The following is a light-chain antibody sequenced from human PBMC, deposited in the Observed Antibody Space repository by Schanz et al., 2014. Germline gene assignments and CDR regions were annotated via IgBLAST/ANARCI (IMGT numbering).Light chain of an antibody. CDR2: QDN. J-gene: IGLJ2*01. V-gene: IGLV3-1*01. CDR3: QAWDSGTVI. Sequence: SSELTQPPSVSVSPGQTASITCSGDKLGDKYACWYQQKPGQSPVLVIYQDNKRPSGIPERFSGSNSGNTATLTISGTQAVDEADYYCQAWDSGTVIFGGGTKLTVL. CDR1: KLGDKY.